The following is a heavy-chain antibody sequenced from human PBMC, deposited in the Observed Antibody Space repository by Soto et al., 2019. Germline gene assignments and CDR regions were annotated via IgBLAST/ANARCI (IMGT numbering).Heavy chain of an antibody. V-gene: IGHV4-30-4*01. CDR2: IYHSGST. CDR1: GGSISSGDYF. J-gene: IGHJ3*01. Sequence: QVQLRESGPGLVKPSQTLSLTCTVSGGSISSGDYFWSWIRQPPGKGLEWIANIYHSGSTHYNPSLRNRVFMTVHTSTNRFSLNLTSVTAADTAVYYCARASDSAYSSSWYSAFDVWGQGTMVTVSS. D-gene: IGHD6-13*01. CDR3: ARASDSAYSSSWYSAFDV.